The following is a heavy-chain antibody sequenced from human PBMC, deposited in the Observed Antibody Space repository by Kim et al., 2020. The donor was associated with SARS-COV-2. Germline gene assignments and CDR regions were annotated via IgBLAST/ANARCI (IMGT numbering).Heavy chain of an antibody. CDR1: GFTFSNAW. CDR2: IKSRADGGTT. Sequence: GGSLRLSCAASGFTFSNAWMSWVRQAPGKGLEWVGRIKSRADGGTTDYATPVKGRFTMSRDDSKNTLHLQMNSLKTEDTAVYYCITVTVAVKTWGQGTLVTVSS. J-gene: IGHJ4*02. V-gene: IGHV3-15*01. CDR3: ITVTVAVKT. D-gene: IGHD2-2*01.